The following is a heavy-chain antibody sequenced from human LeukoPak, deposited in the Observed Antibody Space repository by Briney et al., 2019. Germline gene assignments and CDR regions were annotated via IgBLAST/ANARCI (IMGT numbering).Heavy chain of an antibody. Sequence: GGSLRLSCAASGFTFSDYYMSWLRQAPGKGLEWGSYISSSGGTIYYADYGKGRFTIYRDNSKNSLYLQMNSLRAEDTAVYYCARPDGYNYPYWGQGTLVTVSS. CDR2: ISSSGGTI. CDR1: GFTFSDYY. CDR3: ARPDGYNYPY. V-gene: IGHV3-11*04. J-gene: IGHJ4*02. D-gene: IGHD5-24*01.